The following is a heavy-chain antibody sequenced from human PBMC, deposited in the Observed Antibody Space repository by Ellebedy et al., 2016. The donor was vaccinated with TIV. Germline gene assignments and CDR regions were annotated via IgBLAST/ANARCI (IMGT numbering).Heavy chain of an antibody. CDR2: IDQGGNAK. V-gene: IGHV3-7*01. CDR1: GFLFSDCW. Sequence: PGGSLRLSFAPLGFLFSDCWMTWVRQAPGKGLEFVANIDQGGNAKHYVDSVKGRFTISRDNANNSVFLKVNSLRAEDTAVYYCARDDFGGDHYYYYYGLDVWGQGTTVIVSS. D-gene: IGHD4-23*01. CDR3: ARDDFGGDHYYYYYGLDV. J-gene: IGHJ6*02.